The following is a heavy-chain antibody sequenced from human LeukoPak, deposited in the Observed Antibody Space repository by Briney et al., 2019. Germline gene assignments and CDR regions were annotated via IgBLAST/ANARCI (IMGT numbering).Heavy chain of an antibody. V-gene: IGHV3-23*01. CDR2: ISGSGGST. CDR1: GFTFSSYA. J-gene: IGHJ4*02. CDR3: ARYQYSTGRMFDS. Sequence: GGSLGLSCAASGFTFSSYAMSWVRQAPGKGLEWVSAISGSGGSTYYADSVKGRFTISRDNSKNTLYLQMNSLRDEDTAVYYCARYQYSTGRMFDSWGQGSLVTVSS. D-gene: IGHD6-19*01.